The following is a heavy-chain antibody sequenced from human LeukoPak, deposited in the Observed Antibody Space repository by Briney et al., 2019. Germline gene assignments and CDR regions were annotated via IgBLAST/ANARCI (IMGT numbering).Heavy chain of an antibody. Sequence: GGSLRLSCAASGFTFSSYSMNWVRQAPGKGLEWVSSISSSSSYIYYADSVKGRFTISRDNAKNSLYLQMNSLRAEDTAVYYCARAHYPGIVGATNNWFDPWGQGTLLTVSS. CDR3: ARAHYPGIVGATNNWFDP. V-gene: IGHV3-21*01. CDR1: GFTFSSYS. J-gene: IGHJ5*02. CDR2: ISSSSSYI. D-gene: IGHD1-26*01.